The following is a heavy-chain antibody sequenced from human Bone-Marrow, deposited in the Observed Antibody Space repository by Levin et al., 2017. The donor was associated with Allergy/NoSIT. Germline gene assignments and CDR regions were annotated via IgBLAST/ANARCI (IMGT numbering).Heavy chain of an antibody. D-gene: IGHD5-12*01. CDR2: IYPNSDNA. V-gene: IGHV1-8*01. J-gene: IGHJ4*02. CDR3: ARGELGSGYLFDY. CDR1: GYTFTSFD. Sequence: GESLKISCKTSGYTFTSFDINWVRQATGQGLEWMGWIYPNSDNAGYAQKFQGRVTMTRNTPISTAYMELSSLSSEDTAIYYCARGELGSGYLFDYWGQGALVTFSS.